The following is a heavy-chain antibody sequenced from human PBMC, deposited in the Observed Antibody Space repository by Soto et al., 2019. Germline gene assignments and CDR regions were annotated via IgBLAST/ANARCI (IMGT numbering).Heavy chain of an antibody. CDR1: GGSISSSSYY. CDR3: AGQTFTIAAASYGRSNWFDP. J-gene: IGHJ5*02. Sequence: SETLSLTCTVSGGSISSSSYYWGWIRQPPGKGLEWIGSIYHSGNTYYNPSLKSRVSISLDTSKNHFSLELTSVTAADTAVYYCAGQTFTIAAASYGRSNWFDPWGPGTLVTVSS. D-gene: IGHD6-25*01. V-gene: IGHV4-39*01. CDR2: IYHSGNT.